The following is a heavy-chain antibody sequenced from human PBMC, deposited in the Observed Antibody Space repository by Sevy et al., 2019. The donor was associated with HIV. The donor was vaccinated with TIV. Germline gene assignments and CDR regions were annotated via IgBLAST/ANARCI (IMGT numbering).Heavy chain of an antibody. J-gene: IGHJ4*02. CDR2: ISSSSSYI. Sequence: GGSLRLSCAASGFTFSSYSMNWVRQAPGKGLEWVSSISSSSSYIYYADSVKGRFTISRDNAKNSLYLQMNSLRAEDTAVYYCARVATRGRTIFGVVTPEYYFDYWGQGTLVTVSS. D-gene: IGHD3-3*01. V-gene: IGHV3-21*01. CDR1: GFTFSSYS. CDR3: ARVATRGRTIFGVVTPEYYFDY.